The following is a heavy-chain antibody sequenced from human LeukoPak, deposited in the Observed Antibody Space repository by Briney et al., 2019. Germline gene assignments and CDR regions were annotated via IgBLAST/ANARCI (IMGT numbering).Heavy chain of an antibody. CDR2: IYYSGGT. CDR3: ARDGLYDSSGYYMDS. V-gene: IGHV4-59*01. J-gene: IGHJ4*02. CDR1: GGAISSYY. D-gene: IGHD3-22*01. Sequence: KPSETLSLTCTVSGGAISSYYWSWIRQPPGKGLEWIGYIYYSGGTKYNASLMSRVTISVDRAQNQFSLSLQSVTAADTAVYYCARDGLYDSSGYYMDSWGQGTLVIVSS.